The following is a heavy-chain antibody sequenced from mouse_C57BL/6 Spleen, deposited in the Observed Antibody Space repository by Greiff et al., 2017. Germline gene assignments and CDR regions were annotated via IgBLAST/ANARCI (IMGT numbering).Heavy chain of an antibody. Sequence: LMESGAELVRPGTSVKMSCKASGYTFTNYWIGWAKQRPGHGLEWIGDIYPGGGYTNYNEKFKGKATLTADKSSSTAYMQFSSLTSEDSAIYYCARGFYYFDYWGQGTTLTVSS. CDR3: ARGFYYFDY. CDR1: GYTFTNYW. J-gene: IGHJ2*01. CDR2: IYPGGGYT. V-gene: IGHV1-63*01.